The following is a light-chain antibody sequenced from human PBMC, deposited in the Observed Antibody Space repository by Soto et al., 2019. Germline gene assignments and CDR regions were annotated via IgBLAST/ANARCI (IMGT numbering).Light chain of an antibody. J-gene: IGKJ1*01. CDR3: LHDYNYPRT. CDR2: AAS. CDR1: QGINNE. Sequence: AIQMTQSPSSLSASVGDRVTMTCRASQGINNELAWYQQKPGKAPKLLISAASNLHSGVPSRFSVSGSGTDFALTISSLQPEDFATYFCLHDYNYPRTFGQGTKVE. V-gene: IGKV1-6*01.